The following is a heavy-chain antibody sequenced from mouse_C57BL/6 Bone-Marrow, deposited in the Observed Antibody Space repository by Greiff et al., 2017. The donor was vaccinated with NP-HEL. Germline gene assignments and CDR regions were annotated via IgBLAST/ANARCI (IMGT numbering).Heavy chain of an antibody. Sequence: EVHLVESGGGLVKPGGSLKLSCAASGFTFSSYAMSWVRQTPEKRLEWVATISDGGSYTYSLDNVKGRFTFPRDNAKNNLYLQMSHLKSEDTAMYYCARRDYGSSPFAYWGQGTLVTVSA. J-gene: IGHJ3*01. CDR1: GFTFSSYA. V-gene: IGHV5-4*01. CDR3: ARRDYGSSPFAY. D-gene: IGHD1-1*01. CDR2: ISDGGSYT.